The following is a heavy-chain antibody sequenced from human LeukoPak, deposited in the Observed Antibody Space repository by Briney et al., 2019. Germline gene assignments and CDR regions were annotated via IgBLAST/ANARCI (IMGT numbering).Heavy chain of an antibody. CDR1: GYTFTGYY. J-gene: IGHJ6*03. Sequence: GASVKVSCKASGYTFTGYYMHWVRQAPGQGLEWMGWINPNSGGTNYAQKFQGRVTMTRDTSISTAYMELSRLRSDDTAVYYCARQYSSSWTPYYYYYMDVWGKGTTVTVSS. D-gene: IGHD6-13*01. V-gene: IGHV1-2*02. CDR2: INPNSGGT. CDR3: ARQYSSSWTPYYYYYMDV.